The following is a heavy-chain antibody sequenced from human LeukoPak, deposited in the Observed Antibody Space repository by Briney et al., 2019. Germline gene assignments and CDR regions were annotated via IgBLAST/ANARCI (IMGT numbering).Heavy chain of an antibody. CDR2: INWDGGSS. J-gene: IGHJ4*01. Sequence: PGGSLRLSCAASGFKFDDYGLNWVRQAPGKGAEWVYGINWDGGSSGYADSVKGRFTISRDNAKNSVYLQMNSLRVEDTALYHCVGEGFDYWGHGILVTVSS. V-gene: IGHV3-20*01. CDR1: GFKFDDYG. CDR3: VGEGFDY.